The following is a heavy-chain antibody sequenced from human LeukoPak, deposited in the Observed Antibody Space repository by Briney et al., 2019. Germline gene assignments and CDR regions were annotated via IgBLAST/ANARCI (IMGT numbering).Heavy chain of an antibody. Sequence: PSQTLSLTCAVYGGSFSGYYWSWIRRPPGKGLEWIGEINHSGSTNYNPSLKSRVTISVDTSKNQFSLKLSSVTAADTAVYYCARGSARRRGYCSGGSCYFNWFDPWGQGTLVTVSS. CDR1: GGSFSGYY. V-gene: IGHV4-34*01. J-gene: IGHJ5*02. CDR2: INHSGST. D-gene: IGHD2-15*01. CDR3: ARGSARRRGYCSGGSCYFNWFDP.